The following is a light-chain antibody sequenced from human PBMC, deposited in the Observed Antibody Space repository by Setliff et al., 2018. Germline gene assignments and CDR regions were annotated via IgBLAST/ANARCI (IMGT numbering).Light chain of an antibody. CDR1: NSNIGNNY. J-gene: IGLJ2*01. Sequence: QSALTQPPSVSAAPGQKVTISCSGSNSNIGNNYVSWYQQLPGTAPELLIYDNYKRPSGIPDRFSGSKSGTSATLGITGLQTGDEADYYCGTWDSSLSAEVFGGGTKVTVL. CDR2: DNY. CDR3: GTWDSSLSAEV. V-gene: IGLV1-51*01.